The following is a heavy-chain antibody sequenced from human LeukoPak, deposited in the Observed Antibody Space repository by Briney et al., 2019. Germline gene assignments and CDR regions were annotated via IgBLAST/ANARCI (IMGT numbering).Heavy chain of an antibody. V-gene: IGHV3-21*01. CDR1: GFTFSSYS. CDR3: ARDGEGNGGFLEWLLPQTGGMDV. Sequence: GGSLRLSCAASGFTFSSYSMNWVRQAPGKGLEWVSSISSSSSYIYYADSVKGRFTISRDNAKNSLYLQMNSLRAEDTAVYYCARDGEGNGGFLEWLLPQTGGMDVWGQGTTVTVSS. D-gene: IGHD3-3*01. J-gene: IGHJ6*02. CDR2: ISSSSSYI.